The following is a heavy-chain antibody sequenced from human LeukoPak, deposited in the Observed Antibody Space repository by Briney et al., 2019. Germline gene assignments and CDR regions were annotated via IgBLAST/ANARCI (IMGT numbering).Heavy chain of an antibody. CDR1: GFTFSSYW. CDR2: IKQDGSEK. J-gene: IGHJ4*02. Sequence: GGSLRLSCAASGFTFSSYWMSWVRQAPGKGLEWVANIKQDGSEKYYVDSVKGRFTISRDNAKSSLHLQMNSLRAEDTAVYYCAGMVRGKIDYWGQGPLVTVSS. CDR3: AGMVRGKIDY. V-gene: IGHV3-7*03. D-gene: IGHD3-10*01.